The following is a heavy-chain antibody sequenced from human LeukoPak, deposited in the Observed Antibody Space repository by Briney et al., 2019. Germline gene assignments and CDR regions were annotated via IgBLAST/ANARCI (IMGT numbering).Heavy chain of an antibody. CDR3: ARAGRRYHDFWSHTNWFDP. J-gene: IGHJ5*02. CDR2: INHSGST. D-gene: IGHD3-3*01. Sequence: PGGSLRLSCAASGFTFSSSAMSWVRQPPGKGLEWIGEINHSGSTNYNPSLKSRVTISVDTSKNQFSLKLSSVTAADTAVYYCARAGRRYHDFWSHTNWFDPWGQGTLVTVSS. V-gene: IGHV4-34*01. CDR1: GFTFSSSA.